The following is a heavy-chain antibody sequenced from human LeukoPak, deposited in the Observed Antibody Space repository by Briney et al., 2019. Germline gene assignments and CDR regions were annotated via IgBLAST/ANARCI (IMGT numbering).Heavy chain of an antibody. V-gene: IGHV3-21*01. CDR3: ATETIGRHYDY. CDR2: IGPTGTDR. CDR1: GFTFSSCG. J-gene: IGHJ4*02. Sequence: GGSLRLSCAASGFTFSSCGFNWVRQTPGKGLEWVSSIGPTGTDRYYADSVRGRFTISRDNAKNSMYLQMDSLRDEDTAVYYCATETIGRHYDYWGQGTLLTVSS. D-gene: IGHD1-14*01.